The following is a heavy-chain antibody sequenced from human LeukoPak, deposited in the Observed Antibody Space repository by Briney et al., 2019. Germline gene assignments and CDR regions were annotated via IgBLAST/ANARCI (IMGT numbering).Heavy chain of an antibody. Sequence: GGSLRLSCAASGFTFSSYAMSWVRQAPWDRLQWVSGISDSGGNTYYADSVRGRFTISRDNSKNTLYLQMNSLRAEDTAVYYCARQRSSWLIDYWGQGTLVTVSS. CDR3: ARQRSSWLIDY. CDR1: GFTFSSYA. D-gene: IGHD5-12*01. V-gene: IGHV3-23*01. J-gene: IGHJ4*02. CDR2: ISDSGGNT.